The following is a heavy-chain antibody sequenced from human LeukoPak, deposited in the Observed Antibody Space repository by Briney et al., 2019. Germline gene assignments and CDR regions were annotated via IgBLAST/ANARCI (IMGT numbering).Heavy chain of an antibody. CDR1: GGSFSGYY. CDR3: ARLGYTKSSNYYYYYLDV. Sequence: SETLSLTCAVYGGSFSGYYWSWIRQPPGKGLERIGEINHSGSTNYNPSLKSRVTISVDTSKNQFSLKLSSVTAADTAVYYCARLGYTKSSNYYYYYLDVWGKGTSVTVSS. CDR2: INHSGST. V-gene: IGHV4-34*01. J-gene: IGHJ6*03. D-gene: IGHD6-13*01.